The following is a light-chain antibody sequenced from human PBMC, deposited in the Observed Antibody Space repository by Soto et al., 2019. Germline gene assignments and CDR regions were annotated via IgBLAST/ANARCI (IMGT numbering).Light chain of an antibody. V-gene: IGKV3-20*01. CDR3: QQYGSLPIT. J-gene: IGKJ5*01. Sequence: EIVLTQSSDTLSLSPGEGATLSCRASQSVSSSYLAWYHQRPGQAPRLLIYGSYSRATGIPDRFSGGGSGTDFTLTISRLEPEDFAVYYCQQYGSLPITFGQGTRLEIK. CDR2: GSY. CDR1: QSVSSSY.